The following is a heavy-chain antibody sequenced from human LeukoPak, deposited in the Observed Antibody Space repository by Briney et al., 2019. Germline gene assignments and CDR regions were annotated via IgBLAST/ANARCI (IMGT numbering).Heavy chain of an antibody. V-gene: IGHV3-23*01. D-gene: IGHD6-13*01. CDR2: SS. J-gene: IGHJ4*02. Sequence: SSYDMNSVKGRFTISRDNSKNTLYLQMNSLRAEDTAVYYCVKDGGYSSSWPYFDYWGQGTLVTVSS. CDR3: VKDGGYSSSWPYFDY.